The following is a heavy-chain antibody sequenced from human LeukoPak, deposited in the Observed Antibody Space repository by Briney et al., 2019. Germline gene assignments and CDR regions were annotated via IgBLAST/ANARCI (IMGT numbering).Heavy chain of an antibody. CDR2: SSGSGGGT. D-gene: IGHD6-19*01. J-gene: IGHJ4*02. V-gene: IGHV3-23*01. Sequence: QAPLNRIQSLTASSGSGGGTYYAASVKGRFTISRDNSKNTLYLQVNSLRAEDTAVYYCAKRQVVGDGGFDYWGQGTLVTVSS. CDR3: AKRQVVGDGGFDY.